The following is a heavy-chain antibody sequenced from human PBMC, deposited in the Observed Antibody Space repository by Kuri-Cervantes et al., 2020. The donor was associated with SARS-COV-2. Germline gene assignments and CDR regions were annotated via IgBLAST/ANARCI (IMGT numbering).Heavy chain of an antibody. J-gene: IGHJ4*02. CDR3: AREKGSSSWPIDY. Sequence: GESLKISCAASGFTFKTYGMHWVRQAPGKGLEWVAFTRYDGNNQYYGDSVKGRLTISRDNSKNTLYLQMNSLRAEDTAVYYCAREKGSSSWPIDYWGQGILVTVSS. CDR1: GFTFKTYG. V-gene: IGHV3-30*02. CDR2: TRYDGNNQ. D-gene: IGHD6-13*01.